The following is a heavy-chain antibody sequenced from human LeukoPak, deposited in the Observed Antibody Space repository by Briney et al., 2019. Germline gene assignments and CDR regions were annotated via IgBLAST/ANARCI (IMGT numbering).Heavy chain of an antibody. J-gene: IGHJ4*02. Sequence: GGSLRLSCAASGFTFSTYTMNWVRQAPGKGLEWVSSISSRSSYIYYADSVKGRFIITRDNFKNTLYLQMNSLRLEDMAVYYCAKPSGSGVDYWGRGTRVTVSS. CDR2: ISSRSSYI. V-gene: IGHV3-21*01. CDR3: AKPSGSGVDY. D-gene: IGHD1-26*01. CDR1: GFTFSTYT.